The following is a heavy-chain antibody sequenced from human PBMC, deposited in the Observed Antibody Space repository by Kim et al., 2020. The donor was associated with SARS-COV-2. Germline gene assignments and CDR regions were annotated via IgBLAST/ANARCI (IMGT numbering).Heavy chain of an antibody. Sequence: GGSLRLSCEASGFTFSNAWMSWVRQAPGKGLEWVGRIFRVTDSWTTQYAAPVKGRFTVSRDDSKNTVYLQMNSLQNEDAAVYYCTTYFGGAGDYWGQGTLVTVSS. V-gene: IGHV3-15*01. CDR3: TTYFGGAGDY. J-gene: IGHJ4*02. CDR2: IFRVTDSWTT. CDR1: GFTFSNAW. D-gene: IGHD1-26*01.